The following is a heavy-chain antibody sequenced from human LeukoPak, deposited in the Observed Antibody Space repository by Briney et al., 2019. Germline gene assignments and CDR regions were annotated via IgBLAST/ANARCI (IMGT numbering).Heavy chain of an antibody. CDR2: IYYSGST. Sequence: SETLSLTYTVSGGSISSYYWSWIRQPPGKGLEWIGYIYYSGSTNYNPSLKSRVTISVDTSKNQFSLKLSSVTAADTAVYHCARHPGGRYSYGSHGYYYGMDVWGQGTTVTVSS. D-gene: IGHD5-18*01. J-gene: IGHJ6*02. V-gene: IGHV4-59*08. CDR3: ARHPGGRYSYGSHGYYYGMDV. CDR1: GGSISSYY.